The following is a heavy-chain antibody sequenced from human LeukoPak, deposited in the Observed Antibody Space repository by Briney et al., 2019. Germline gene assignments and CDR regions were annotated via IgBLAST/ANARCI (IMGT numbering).Heavy chain of an antibody. J-gene: IGHJ4*02. V-gene: IGHV3-11*04. CDR1: GFTFNKSW. Sequence: GGSLRLSCAASGFTFNKSWMSWVRQAPGKGLEWVSYISSSGSTIYYADSVKGRFTISRDNAKNSLYLQMNSLRAEDTAVYYCARDSYYDFWSGQLDYWGQGTLVTVSS. CDR3: ARDSYYDFWSGQLDY. CDR2: ISSSGSTI. D-gene: IGHD3-3*01.